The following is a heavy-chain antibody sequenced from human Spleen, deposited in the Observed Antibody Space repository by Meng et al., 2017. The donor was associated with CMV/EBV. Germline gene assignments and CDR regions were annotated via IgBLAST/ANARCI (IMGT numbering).Heavy chain of an antibody. D-gene: IGHD6-13*01. CDR2: ISAYNGNT. V-gene: IGHV1-18*01. CDR1: GYTFTSYA. J-gene: IGHJ4*02. Sequence: VQLVQSGPEVKKLGASVKVSCKASGYTFTSYAISWVRQAPGQGLEWMGWISAYNGNTLYAQKFKGRVTMTRDTSTTTVYMELTSLKSDDTAVYYCARDVIAAVGVSFGYWGQGTLVTVSS. CDR3: ARDVIAAVGVSFGY.